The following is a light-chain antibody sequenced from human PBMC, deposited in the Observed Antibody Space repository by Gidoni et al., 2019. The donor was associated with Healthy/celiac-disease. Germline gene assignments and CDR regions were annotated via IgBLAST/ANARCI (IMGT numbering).Light chain of an antibody. J-gene: IGKJ2*01. CDR1: QSISSY. V-gene: IGKV1-39*01. CDR2: AAS. CDR3: HHSYRTPKYT. Sequence: DIQRTQSPSSLSAAVGDRVTITCRASQSISSYLNWYQQTPGKAPKLLIYAASFLQSGVPSRFIRSGSETDCTLTLSSLQPEDFATFYCHHSYRTPKYTFGQGTKLEIK.